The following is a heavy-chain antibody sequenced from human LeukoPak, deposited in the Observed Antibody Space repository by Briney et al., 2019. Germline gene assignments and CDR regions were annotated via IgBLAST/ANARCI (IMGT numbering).Heavy chain of an antibody. V-gene: IGHV5-51*01. CDR2: IYPGDSDT. CDR1: GYSFTSYW. CDR3: ARRDDILTGYYLGSGFDP. J-gene: IGHJ5*02. Sequence: GESLKISCKGSGYSFTSYWIGWVRQMLGKGLEWMGIIYPGDSDTRYSPSFQGQVTISADKSISTAYLQWSSLKASDTAMYYCARRDDILTGYYLGSGFDPWGQGTLVTVSS. D-gene: IGHD3-9*01.